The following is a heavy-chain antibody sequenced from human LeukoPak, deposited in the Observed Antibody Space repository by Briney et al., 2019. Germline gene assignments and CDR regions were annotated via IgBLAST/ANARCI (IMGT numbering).Heavy chain of an antibody. CDR2: MSYDGTNK. Sequence: PGRSLRLSCAASGLTFSSHGMHWVRQAPGKGQEWVALMSYDGTNKVYADSVKGRFTISRDNSKNTLYLEMNNLRAEDTAVYYCAKRGYCSGGRCYSFHFDYWGQGTLVTVSS. J-gene: IGHJ4*02. D-gene: IGHD2-15*01. V-gene: IGHV3-30*18. CDR3: AKRGYCSGGRCYSFHFDY. CDR1: GLTFSSHG.